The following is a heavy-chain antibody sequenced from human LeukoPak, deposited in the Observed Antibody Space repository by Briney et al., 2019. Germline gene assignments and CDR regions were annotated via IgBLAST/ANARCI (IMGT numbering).Heavy chain of an antibody. CDR1: GGFFSGYY. D-gene: IGHD2-2*01. V-gene: IGHV4-34*01. CDR2: INHSGST. CDR3: ARGRYCGSTSCWNYYYYGMDV. J-gene: IGHJ6*04. Sequence: PSETLSLTCAVCGGFFSGYYWSWIRQPPGKGVEWIGEINHSGSTNYNPSLKSRVTISVDTSKNQFSLKLSSVTAADTAVYYCARGRYCGSTSCWNYYYYGMDVWGKGTTVTVSS.